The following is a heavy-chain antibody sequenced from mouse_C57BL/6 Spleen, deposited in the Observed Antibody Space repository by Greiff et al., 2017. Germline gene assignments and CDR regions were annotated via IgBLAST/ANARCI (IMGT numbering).Heavy chain of an antibody. J-gene: IGHJ4*01. V-gene: IGHV1-42*01. CDR3: ATLLRGYAMGY. CDR2: INPSTGGT. CDR1: GYSFTGYY. D-gene: IGHD2-4*01. Sequence: VQLQQSGPELVKPGASVKISCKASGYSFTGYYMNWVKQSPEKSLEWIGEINPSTGGTTYNQKFKAKATLTVDKSSSTAYMQLKSLTSEDSAVYYCATLLRGYAMGYWGQGTSVTVSS.